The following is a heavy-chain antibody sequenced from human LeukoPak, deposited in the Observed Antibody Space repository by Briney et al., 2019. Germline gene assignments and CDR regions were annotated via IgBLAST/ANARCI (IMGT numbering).Heavy chain of an antibody. CDR3: ARDHPDNWFGP. J-gene: IGHJ5*02. Sequence: SETLSLTCAVSGDSSSTINYYWGWIRQPPGKGLEWIGTFYYSGSTYYNSSLKSRVTISVDTSKNQFSLKLSSVTAADTAVYYCARDHPDNWFGPWGQGTLVTVSS. V-gene: IGHV4-39*07. CDR2: FYYSGST. CDR1: GDSSSTINYY.